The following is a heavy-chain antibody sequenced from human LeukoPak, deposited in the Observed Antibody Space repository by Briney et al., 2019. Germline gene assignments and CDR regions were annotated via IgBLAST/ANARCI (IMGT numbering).Heavy chain of an antibody. V-gene: IGHV3-21*01. CDR2: ISSSSSYI. CDR3: ARDPPLPVTTDYFDY. J-gene: IGHJ4*02. D-gene: IGHD4-17*01. Sequence: PGGSLRLSCAASGCTFSSYSMNWVRQAPGKGLEWVSSISSSSSYIYYADSVKGRFTISRDNAKNSLYLQMNSLRAEDTAVYYCARDPPLPVTTDYFDYWGQGTLVTVSS. CDR1: GCTFSSYS.